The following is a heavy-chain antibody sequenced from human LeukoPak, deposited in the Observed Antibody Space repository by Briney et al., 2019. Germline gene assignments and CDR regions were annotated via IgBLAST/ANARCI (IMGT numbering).Heavy chain of an antibody. CDR2: INHSGST. CDR3: ARSGTTWDPRSGMDV. D-gene: IGHD4-11*01. V-gene: IGHV4-34*01. Sequence: PSETLSLTCAVYGGSFSGYYWSWIRQPPGKGLEWIGEINHSGSTNYNPSLKSRVTISVDTSKNQFSLKLSSVTAADTAVYYCARSGTTWDPRSGMDVWGQGTTVTVSS. J-gene: IGHJ6*02. CDR1: GGSFSGYY.